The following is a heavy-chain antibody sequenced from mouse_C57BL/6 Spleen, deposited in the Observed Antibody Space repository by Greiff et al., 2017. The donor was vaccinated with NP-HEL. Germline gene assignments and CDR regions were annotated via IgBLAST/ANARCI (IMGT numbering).Heavy chain of an antibody. J-gene: IGHJ3*01. CDR3: ARNYYGSSN. CDR2: INPSTGGT. Sequence: EVKLMESGPELVKPGTSVKISCKASGYSFTGYYMNWVKQSPEKSLEWIGEINPSTGGTTYNQKFKAKATLTVDKSSSTAYMQLKSLTSEDSAVYYCARNYYGSSNWGQGTLVTVSA. V-gene: IGHV1-42*01. CDR1: GYSFTGYY. D-gene: IGHD1-1*01.